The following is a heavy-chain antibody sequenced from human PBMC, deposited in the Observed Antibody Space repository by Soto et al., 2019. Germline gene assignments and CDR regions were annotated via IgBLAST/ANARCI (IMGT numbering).Heavy chain of an antibody. Sequence: PSETLSLTCAVYGGSFSGYYWSWIRQPPGKGLEWIGEINHSGSTNYNPSLKSRVTISVDTSKNQFSLKLSSVTAADTAVYYCARRGIFYYYYYGMDVWGQGTTVTVSS. CDR2: INHSGST. CDR3: ARRGIFYYYYYGMDV. CDR1: GGSFSGYY. V-gene: IGHV4-34*01. J-gene: IGHJ6*02. D-gene: IGHD3-3*01.